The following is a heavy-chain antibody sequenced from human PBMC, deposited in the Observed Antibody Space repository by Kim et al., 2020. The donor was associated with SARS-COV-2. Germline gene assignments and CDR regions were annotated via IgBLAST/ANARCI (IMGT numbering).Heavy chain of an antibody. V-gene: IGHV3-7*01. J-gene: IGHJ5*02. Sequence: GGSLRLSCAASGFNFIIDYMTWARQAPGKGLEWVATIKQDGSATSYADSVKGRFTVSRDNANNALYPKMNSLRAEDTAIYYCARKRYYYDTSYMGWFDLWGQGTLVTVSS. CDR2: IKQDGSAT. D-gene: IGHD3-22*01. CDR1: GFNFIIDY. CDR3: ARKRYYYDTSYMGWFDL.